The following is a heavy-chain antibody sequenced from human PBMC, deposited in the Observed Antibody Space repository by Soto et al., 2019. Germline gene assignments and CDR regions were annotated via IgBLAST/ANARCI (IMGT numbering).Heavy chain of an antibody. CDR1: GFTFSSYG. Sequence: ESGGGVVQPGRSLRLSCAASGFTFSSYGMHWVRQAPGKGLEWVAVISYDGSNKYYADSVKGRFTISRDNSKNTLYLQMNSLRAEDTAVYYCAKDGGWLLLKPGDYWGQGTLVTVSS. CDR3: AKDGGWLLLKPGDY. V-gene: IGHV3-30*18. J-gene: IGHJ4*02. CDR2: ISYDGSNK. D-gene: IGHD3-22*01.